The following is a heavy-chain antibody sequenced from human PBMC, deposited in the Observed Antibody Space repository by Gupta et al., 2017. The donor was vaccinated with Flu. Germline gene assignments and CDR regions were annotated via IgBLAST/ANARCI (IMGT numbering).Heavy chain of an antibody. D-gene: IGHD3-22*01. J-gene: IGHJ4*02. Sequence: QVQLVQSGAEVKKPGASVKVSCKASGYTFTSYGISWVRQAPGQGLEWMGWISAYNGNTNYAQKLQGRVTMTTDTSTSTAYMELRSLRSDDTAVYYCARDRLPHYYDSSGPSRAFDYWGQGTLVTVSS. CDR2: ISAYNGNT. V-gene: IGHV1-18*01. CDR1: GYTFTSYG. CDR3: ARDRLPHYYDSSGPSRAFDY.